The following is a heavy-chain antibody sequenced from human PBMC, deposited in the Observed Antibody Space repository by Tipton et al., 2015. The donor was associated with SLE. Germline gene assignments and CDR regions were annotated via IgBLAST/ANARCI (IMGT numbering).Heavy chain of an antibody. CDR2: ISSSSSYI. CDR3: ARDREADVLRFLEWLF. CDR1: GFTFSSSS. J-gene: IGHJ4*02. D-gene: IGHD3-3*01. Sequence: SLRLSCAASGFTFSSSSMNWGRHAPGKGLEWVSSISSSSSYIYYADSVKGRFTISRDNAKNSLYLQMNSLRAEDTAVYYCARDREADVLRFLEWLFGGQGTLVTVSS. V-gene: IGHV3-21*03.